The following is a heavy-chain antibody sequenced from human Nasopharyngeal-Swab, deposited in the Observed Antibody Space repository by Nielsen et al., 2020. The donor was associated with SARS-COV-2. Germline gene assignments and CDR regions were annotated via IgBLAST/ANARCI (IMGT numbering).Heavy chain of an antibody. D-gene: IGHD2-21*01. CDR2: INTNTGNP. CDR1: GYTFTSYY. V-gene: IGHV7-4-1*02. CDR3: ARDSSKILWTNSFRPAYYMDV. J-gene: IGHJ6*03. Sequence: ASVRVSCKASGYTFTSYYMHWVRQAPGQGLEWMGWINTNTGNPTYAQGFTGRFVFSLDTSVSTAYLQISSLKAEDTAVYYCARDSSKILWTNSFRPAYYMDVWGKGTTVTVSS.